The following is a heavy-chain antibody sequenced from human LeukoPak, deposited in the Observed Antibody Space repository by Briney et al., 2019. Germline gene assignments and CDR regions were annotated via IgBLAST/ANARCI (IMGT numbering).Heavy chain of an antibody. CDR2: IDWDDDK. J-gene: IGHJ5*02. Sequence: SGPTLLNPTPTLTLTCTFSGFSLSTSGMRVRWIRQPPGKAREWLALIDWDDDKFYSTSLKTRLTISKDTSKNQVVLTMTNMDPVDTATYYCARQQSPGWFDPWGQGTLVTVSS. D-gene: IGHD6-13*01. CDR3: ARQQSPGWFDP. V-gene: IGHV2-70*04. CDR1: GFSLSTSGMR.